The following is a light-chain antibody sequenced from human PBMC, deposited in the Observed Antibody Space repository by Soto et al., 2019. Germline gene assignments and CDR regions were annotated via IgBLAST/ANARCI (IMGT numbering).Light chain of an antibody. V-gene: IGLV3-9*01. CDR2: RDS. J-gene: IGLJ1*01. CDR3: QVWDSSTAFYV. CDR1: NIGSKN. Sequence: SYELTQPLSVSVALGQTDRITCGGNNIGSKNVHWYQQKPGQAPVLVIYRDSNRPSGIPERFSGSNSGNTATLTISRAQAGDEADYYCQVWDSSTAFYVFGTGTKVTVL.